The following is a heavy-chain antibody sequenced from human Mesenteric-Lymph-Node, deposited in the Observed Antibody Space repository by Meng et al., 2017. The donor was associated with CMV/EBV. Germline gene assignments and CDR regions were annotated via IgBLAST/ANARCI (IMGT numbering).Heavy chain of an antibody. CDR3: ARDFDSSGSFDY. D-gene: IGHD3-22*01. CDR1: GFSFFTYA. V-gene: IGHV3-23*01. J-gene: IGHJ4*02. Sequence: GESLKISCTTSGFSFFTYAMTWVRQAPGKGLEWVSVISGNGGDTYYADSVKGRFTISRDNSKNTLYLQMNSLRAEDTAVYYCARDFDSSGSFDYWGQGTLVTVSS. CDR2: ISGNGGDT.